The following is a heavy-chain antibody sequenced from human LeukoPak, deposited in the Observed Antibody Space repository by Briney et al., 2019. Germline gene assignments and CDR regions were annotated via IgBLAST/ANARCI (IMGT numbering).Heavy chain of an antibody. CDR1: GFTFSSYG. D-gene: IGHD2-2*01. CDR2: IWYDGSNK. J-gene: IGHJ4*02. V-gene: IGHV3-30*19. CDR3: ARYCSSTSCRHFDY. Sequence: PGGSLRLSCAASGFTFSSYGMHWVRQAPGKGLEWVAVIWYDGSNKYYADSVKGRFAISRDNSKNTLYLQMNSLRAEDTAVYYCARYCSSTSCRHFDYWGQGTLVTVSS.